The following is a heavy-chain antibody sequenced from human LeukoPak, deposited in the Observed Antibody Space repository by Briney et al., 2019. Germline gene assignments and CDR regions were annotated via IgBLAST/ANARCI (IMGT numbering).Heavy chain of an antibody. D-gene: IGHD6-6*01. J-gene: IGHJ4*02. CDR3: ARDRGAQYSSSSVSVDY. CDR2: ISAYNGNT. CDR1: GYTFTSYG. Sequence: GASVKVSCKASGYTFTSYGISWVRQAPGQGLEWVGWISAYNGNTNYAQKLQGRVTMTTDTSTSTVYMELRSLRSDDTAVYYCARDRGAQYSSSSVSVDYWGQGTLVTVSS. V-gene: IGHV1-18*01.